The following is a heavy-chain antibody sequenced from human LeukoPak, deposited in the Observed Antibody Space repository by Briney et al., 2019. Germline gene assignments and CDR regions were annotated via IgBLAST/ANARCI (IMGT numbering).Heavy chain of an antibody. CDR1: GFTFSGYY. Sequence: PGGSLRLSCAASGFTFSGYYMSWIRQAPGKGLEWVSHISSSGSTISYIDSVRGRFTISRDNAKNSLYLQMNSLRAEDTAVYYCARQGSYYSLDYWGQGTLVTVSS. CDR3: ARQGSYYSLDY. V-gene: IGHV3-11*01. D-gene: IGHD1-26*01. J-gene: IGHJ4*02. CDR2: ISSSGSTI.